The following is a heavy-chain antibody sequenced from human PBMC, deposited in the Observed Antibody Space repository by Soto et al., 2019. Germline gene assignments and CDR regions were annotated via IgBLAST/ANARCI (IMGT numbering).Heavy chain of an antibody. CDR1: GGSISPFY. V-gene: IGHV4-59*01. CDR3: ARVGGVAARTFDY. CDR2: LYYSGNT. J-gene: IGHJ4*02. Sequence: QVQLQESGPGVVKPSETLSLTCTVSGGSISPFYWSWVRQPPGKGLDWIGYLYYSGNTNYNPSLKSRVTISVDASKNQVSLRLTAVTAADTAVYYCARVGGVAARTFDYWGQGTVVTVAS. D-gene: IGHD2-15*01.